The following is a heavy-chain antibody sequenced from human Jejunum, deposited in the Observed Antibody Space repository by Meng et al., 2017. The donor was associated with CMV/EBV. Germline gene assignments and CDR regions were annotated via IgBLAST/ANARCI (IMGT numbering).Heavy chain of an antibody. D-gene: IGHD2-2*01. J-gene: IGHJ4*02. CDR2: IRTKGNSYAT. V-gene: IGHV3-73*01. CDR1: FTFSGSA. Sequence: FTFSGSAMHWVRQASGKGLEWVGRIRTKGNSYATAYAASVKGRFTISRDDSKNTAYLQMNSLKTEDTAVYYCARPYCSSTSCFALDYWGQGTLVTVSS. CDR3: ARPYCSSTSCFALDY.